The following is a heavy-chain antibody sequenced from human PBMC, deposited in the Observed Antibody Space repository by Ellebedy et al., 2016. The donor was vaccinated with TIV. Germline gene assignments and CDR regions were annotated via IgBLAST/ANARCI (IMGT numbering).Heavy chain of an antibody. D-gene: IGHD6-13*01. V-gene: IGHV3-7*01. CDR1: GFTFSSYW. CDR3: ARYQQQLDNHFDY. CDR2: IKQDGSEK. Sequence: GGSLRLSXAASGFTFSSYWMSWVRQAPGKGLEWVANIKQDGSEKYYVDSVKGRFTISRDNAKNSLYLQMNSLRAEDTAVYYCARYQQQLDNHFDYWGQGTLVTVSS. J-gene: IGHJ4*02.